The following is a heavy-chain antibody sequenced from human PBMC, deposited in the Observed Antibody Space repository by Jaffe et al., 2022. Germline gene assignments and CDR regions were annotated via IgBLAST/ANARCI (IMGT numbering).Heavy chain of an antibody. V-gene: IGHV4-59*01. CDR1: GGSISSYY. CDR2: IYYSGST. Sequence: QVQLQESGPGLVKPSETLSLTCTVSGGSISSYYWSWIRQPPGKGLEWIGYIYYSGSTNYNPSLKSRVTISVDTSKNQFSLKLSSVTAADTAVYYCARENEILGYYYYMDVWGKGTTVTVSS. CDR3: ARENEILGYYYYMDV. J-gene: IGHJ6*03.